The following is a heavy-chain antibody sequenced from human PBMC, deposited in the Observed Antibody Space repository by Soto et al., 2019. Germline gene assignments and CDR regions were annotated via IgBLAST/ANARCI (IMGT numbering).Heavy chain of an antibody. CDR3: AHFDWFIDY. D-gene: IGHD3-9*01. CDR1: GFTFSSYA. CDR2: ISGSGAST. V-gene: IGHV3-23*01. J-gene: IGHJ4*02. Sequence: EVQLLESGGGLVQPGGSLRLSCAASGFTFSSYAMSWVRQAPGKGLEWVSAISGSGASTYYADSVKGRFTISRDNSKNTLYMQMNSVRAEDTAVYYCAHFDWFIDYWGQGTLVTVSS.